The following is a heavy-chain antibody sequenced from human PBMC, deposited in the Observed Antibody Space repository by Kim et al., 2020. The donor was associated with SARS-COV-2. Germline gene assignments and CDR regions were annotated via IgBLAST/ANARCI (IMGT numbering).Heavy chain of an antibody. V-gene: IGHV3-30*04. CDR1: GFTFSSYA. CDR2: ISYDGSNK. Sequence: GGSLRLSCAASGFTFSSYAMHWVRQAPGKGLEWVAVISYDGSNKYYADSVKGRFTISRDNSKNTLYLQMNSLRAEDTAVYYCARDRYGSGVNGPDAFDI. D-gene: IGHD3-10*01. J-gene: IGHJ3*02. CDR3: ARDRYGSGVNGPDAFDI.